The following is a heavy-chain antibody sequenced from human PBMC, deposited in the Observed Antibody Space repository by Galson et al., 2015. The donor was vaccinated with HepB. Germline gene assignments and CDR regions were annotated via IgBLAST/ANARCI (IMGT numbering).Heavy chain of an antibody. CDR2: MYISGSI. CDR1: GGSISGDY. Sequence: SETLSLTCTVSGGSISGDYWSWIRQTAGKGLEWIGRMYISGSINYNSSLKSRVTMSADTSKNQVFLNLTSVTAADTAVYYCARGTTFFGVDTSGGGGYGLDVWGQGTTVTVSS. CDR3: ARGTTFFGVDTSGGGGYGLDV. V-gene: IGHV4-4*07. J-gene: IGHJ6*02. D-gene: IGHD3-3*01.